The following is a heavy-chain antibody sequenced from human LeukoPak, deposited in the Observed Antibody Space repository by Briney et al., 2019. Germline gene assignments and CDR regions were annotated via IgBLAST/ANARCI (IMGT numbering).Heavy chain of an antibody. CDR3: ASIYSSGWYGDAFDI. Sequence: ASVKVSCKASGYTFTSYDINWVRQATGQGLEWMGWMNPNSGNTGYAQKFQGRVTMTRNTSISTAYMELSSLRSEDTAVYYRASIYSSGWYGDAFDIWGQGTMVTVSS. CDR2: MNPNSGNT. V-gene: IGHV1-8*01. CDR1: GYTFTSYD. D-gene: IGHD6-19*01. J-gene: IGHJ3*02.